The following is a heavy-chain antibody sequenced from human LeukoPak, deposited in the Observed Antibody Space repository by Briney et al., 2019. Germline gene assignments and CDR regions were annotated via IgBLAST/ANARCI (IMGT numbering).Heavy chain of an antibody. J-gene: IGHJ6*02. V-gene: IGHV3-48*02. Sequence: SGGSLRLSWAASGFTFSSYSMNWVRRAPGKGLEWVSYISSSSSTIYYADSVKGRFTISRDNAKNSLYLQMNSLRDEDTAVYYCARGGGYDFWSGYPTYGMDVWGQGTTVTVSS. D-gene: IGHD3-3*01. CDR1: GFTFSSYS. CDR3: ARGGGYDFWSGYPTYGMDV. CDR2: ISSSSSTI.